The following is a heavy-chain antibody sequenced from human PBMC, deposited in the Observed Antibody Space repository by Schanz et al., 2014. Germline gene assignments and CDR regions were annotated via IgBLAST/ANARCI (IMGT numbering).Heavy chain of an antibody. CDR3: ARESWFHVDY. V-gene: IGHV1-2*02. D-gene: IGHD3-10*01. Sequence: QVQLVQSGAEVKKPGASVKVSCKASGYTFTGYYLHWVRQAPGQGLEWMGWIDPNSGATNYAQKFQGRVTLTRDTSISTAHMELGRLRSDDTAVYYCARESWFHVDYWGQGTLVTVSS. CDR2: IDPNSGAT. J-gene: IGHJ4*02. CDR1: GYTFTGYY.